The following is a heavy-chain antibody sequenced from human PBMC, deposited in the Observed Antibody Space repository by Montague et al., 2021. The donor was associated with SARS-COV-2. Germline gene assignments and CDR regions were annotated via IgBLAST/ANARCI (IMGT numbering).Heavy chain of an antibody. V-gene: IGHV4-34*01. CDR1: SGSFSGYY. CDR3: ARGADYDFWSGFLRYKWFGP. D-gene: IGHD3-3*01. Sequence: SETLSLTCAVYSGSFSGYYWSWIRQSPGKGLEWIGEINHSGSTNHNPSLQSRVTISVDKSKNQFSLTLRFLTAADTAVYYCARGADYDFWSGFLRYKWFGPWGQGTPVIVSS. CDR2: INHSGST. J-gene: IGHJ5*02.